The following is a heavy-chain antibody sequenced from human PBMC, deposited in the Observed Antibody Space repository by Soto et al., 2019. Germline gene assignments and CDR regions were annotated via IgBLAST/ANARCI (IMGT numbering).Heavy chain of an antibody. V-gene: IGHV4-59*01. Sequence: SETLSLTCTVSGGSISSYYWSWIRQPPGKGLEWIGYIYYSGSTNYNPSLKSRVTISVDTSTSTAYMELSSLRSEDTAVYYCARDHSEYYYDSSGYSVDNYFDYWGQGTLVTVSS. CDR2: IYYSGST. D-gene: IGHD3-22*01. J-gene: IGHJ4*02. CDR1: GGSISSYY. CDR3: ARDHSEYYYDSSGYSVDNYFDY.